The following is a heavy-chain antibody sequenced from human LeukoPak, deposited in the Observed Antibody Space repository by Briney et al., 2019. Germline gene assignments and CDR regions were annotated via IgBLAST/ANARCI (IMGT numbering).Heavy chain of an antibody. Sequence: GRSLRLSCAASGFTFSSYGMHWVRQAPGKGLEWVAVIWYDGSNKYYADSVKGRFTISRDNSKNTLYLQMNSLRAEDTAVYYCARGPLLRFLEWLLSVRLDPWGQGTLVTVSS. CDR1: GFTFSSYG. CDR2: IWYDGSNK. D-gene: IGHD3-3*01. CDR3: ARGPLLRFLEWLLSVRLDP. V-gene: IGHV3-33*01. J-gene: IGHJ5*02.